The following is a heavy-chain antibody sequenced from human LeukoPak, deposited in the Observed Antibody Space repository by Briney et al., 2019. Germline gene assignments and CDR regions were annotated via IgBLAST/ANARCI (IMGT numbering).Heavy chain of an antibody. CDR3: ARLREIPVFGVVTKSTSYFDY. V-gene: IGHV3-7*01. Sequence: GGSLRLSCAASGFTFSSCWMSWVRQAPGKGLEWVANIKQDGSEKYYVDSVKGRFTISRDNAKNSLYLQMNSLRAEDTAVYYCARLREIPVFGVVTKSTSYFDYWGQGTLVTVSS. CDR2: IKQDGSEK. D-gene: IGHD3-3*01. J-gene: IGHJ4*02. CDR1: GFTFSSCW.